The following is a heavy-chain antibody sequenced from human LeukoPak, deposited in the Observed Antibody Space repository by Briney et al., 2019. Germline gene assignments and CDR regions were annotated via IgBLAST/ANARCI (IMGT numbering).Heavy chain of an antibody. CDR3: ANRGHYYYYGMDV. J-gene: IGHJ6*02. V-gene: IGHV3-23*01. CDR2: ISGSGGST. CDR1: GFTFSSYA. D-gene: IGHD3-10*01. Sequence: PGGSLRLSCAASGFTFSSYAMSWVRQAPGKGLEWVSAISGSGGSTYYADSVKGRFTISRDNSKNTLYLQMNSLRAEDTAVYYCANRGHYYYYGMDVWGQGTTVTVSS.